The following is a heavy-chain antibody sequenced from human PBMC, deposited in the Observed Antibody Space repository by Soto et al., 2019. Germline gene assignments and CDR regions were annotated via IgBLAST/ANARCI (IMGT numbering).Heavy chain of an antibody. CDR1: GSTFSSYA. Sequence: SVKVSCKASGSTFSSYAISWVRQAPGQGLEWMGGIIPIFGTANYAQKFQGRVTITADESTSTAYMELSSLRSEDTAVYYCAREVESIAARLSSHFDYWGQGTLVTVSS. D-gene: IGHD6-6*01. V-gene: IGHV1-69*13. CDR3: AREVESIAARLSSHFDY. CDR2: IIPIFGTA. J-gene: IGHJ4*02.